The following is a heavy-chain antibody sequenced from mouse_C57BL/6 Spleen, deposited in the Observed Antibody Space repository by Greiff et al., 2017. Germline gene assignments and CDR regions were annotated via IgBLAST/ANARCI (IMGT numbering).Heavy chain of an antibody. D-gene: IGHD3-2*02. J-gene: IGHJ3*01. CDR2: ISSGSSTI. V-gene: IGHV5-17*01. CDR3: ARQLSL. CDR1: GFTFRDYG. Sequence: EVHLVESGGGLVKPGGSLKLSCAASGFTFRDYGLHWVRQAPEKGLEWVAYISSGSSTIYYADTVKGRFTISRDNAKNTLFLQLTSLRSEDTAMYYCARQLSLWGQGTLVTVSA.